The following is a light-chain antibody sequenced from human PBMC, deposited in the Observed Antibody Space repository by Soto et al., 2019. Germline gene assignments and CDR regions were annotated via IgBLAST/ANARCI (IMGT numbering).Light chain of an antibody. CDR3: QQYEGSPIT. CDR2: GVS. V-gene: IGKV3-20*01. Sequence: VLTQSLGTLYLSPGKRSTLSCRSSQSGGSSYLAWYQQKPGQAPRLLISGVSKRATGIPARFSGGGSGTDFTLTISRVEPEDFALYICQQYEGSPITFGQGTRLEIK. J-gene: IGKJ5*01. CDR1: QSGGSSY.